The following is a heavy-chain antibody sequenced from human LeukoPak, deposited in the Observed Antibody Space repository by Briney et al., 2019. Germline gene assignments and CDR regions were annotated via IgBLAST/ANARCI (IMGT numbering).Heavy chain of an antibody. D-gene: IGHD2-8*01. CDR3: ARGSGYCTNGVCSLYYFGY. CDR2: INHSGST. CDR1: GGSFSSYY. Sequence: SETLSLTCAVYGGSFSSYYWSWIRRPPGKGLEWIGEINHSGSTNYNPSLKSRVTISVDTSKNQFSLKLSSVTAADTAVYYCARGSGYCTNGVCSLYYFGYWGQGTLVTVSS. J-gene: IGHJ4*02. V-gene: IGHV4-34*01.